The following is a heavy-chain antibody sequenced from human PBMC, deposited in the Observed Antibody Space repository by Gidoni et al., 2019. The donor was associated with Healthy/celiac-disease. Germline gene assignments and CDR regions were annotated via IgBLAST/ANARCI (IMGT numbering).Heavy chain of an antibody. J-gene: IGHJ4*02. CDR2: INHSGST. V-gene: IGHV4-34*01. D-gene: IGHD3-9*01. CDR1: GGSFSGSF. CDR3: ARGRLRYFDWLLSVSDTSFDY. Sequence: QVQLHQWGAGLLKPSETLSLTCAVYGGSFSGSFWSWIRQPPGKGLEWIGEINHSGSTNYNPSLKRRVTISVDTSKNQFSRKLSSVTAADTAVYYCARGRLRYFDWLLSVSDTSFDYWGQGTLVTVSS.